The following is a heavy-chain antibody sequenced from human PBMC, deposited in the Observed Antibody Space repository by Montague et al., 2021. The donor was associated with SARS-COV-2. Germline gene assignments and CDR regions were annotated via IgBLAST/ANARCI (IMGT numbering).Heavy chain of an antibody. D-gene: IGHD5-18*01. CDR3: ARREYSYGWGD. V-gene: IGHV4-39*01. CDR2: VDYSGNT. Sequence: SETLSLTCTVTGGPISGSSDYWCWIRQSPGKGLDWIASVDYSGNTYYXPSLKSRLTISVNTSKNQFSLKLNSVTAADTALYYCARREYSYGWGDWGQGTLVTVSS. J-gene: IGHJ4*02. CDR1: GGPISGSSDY.